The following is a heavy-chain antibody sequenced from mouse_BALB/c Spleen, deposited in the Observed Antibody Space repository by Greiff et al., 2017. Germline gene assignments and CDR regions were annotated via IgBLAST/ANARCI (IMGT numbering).Heavy chain of an antibody. V-gene: IGHV1-4*01. CDR1: GYTFTSYT. D-gene: IGHD1-1*01. CDR2: INPSSGYT. J-gene: IGHJ3*01. CDR3: ATDYGSPWFAY. Sequence: VKLMESGAELARPGASVKMSCKASGYTFTSYTMHWVKQRPGQGLEWIGYINPSSGYTNYNQKFKDKATLTADKSSSTAYMQLSSLTSEDSAVYYCATDYGSPWFAYWGQGTLVTVSA.